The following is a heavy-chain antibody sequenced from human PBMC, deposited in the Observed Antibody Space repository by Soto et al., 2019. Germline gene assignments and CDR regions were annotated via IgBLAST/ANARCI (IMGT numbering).Heavy chain of an antibody. D-gene: IGHD3-10*01. J-gene: IGHJ6*02. V-gene: IGHV2-70*12. Sequence: SVPTLVNPIQTLTLTCTFSGFSLTTPGMCVSWIRQPPGKALEWLAVIDWDDDKYYSTSLKTRLSISMDTSKNQVVLEMTNVAPVDTATYYCAHIRGAGAYYYYPMDVWGQGTTVTVSS. CDR3: AHIRGAGAYYYYPMDV. CDR1: GFSLTTPGMC. CDR2: IDWDDDK.